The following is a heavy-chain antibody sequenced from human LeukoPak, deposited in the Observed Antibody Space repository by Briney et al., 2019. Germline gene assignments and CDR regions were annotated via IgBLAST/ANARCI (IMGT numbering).Heavy chain of an antibody. V-gene: IGHV3-7*01. Sequence: GGALRLSCAASGFTFSSYWMSWVGQAPGKGGEWVANIKQDGSEKYYVDSVKGGFTISREKGKKSVYLQMNSLRDEDTAVYYCAREVRGVINLSGHFDYWGQGTLVTVSS. CDR1: GFTFSSYW. J-gene: IGHJ4*02. D-gene: IGHD3-10*01. CDR3: AREVRGVINLSGHFDY. CDR2: IKQDGSEK.